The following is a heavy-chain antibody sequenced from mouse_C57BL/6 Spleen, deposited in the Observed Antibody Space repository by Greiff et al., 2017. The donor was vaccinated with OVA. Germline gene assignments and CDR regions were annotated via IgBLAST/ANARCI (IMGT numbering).Heavy chain of an antibody. CDR2: INPGSGGT. CDR1: GYAFTNYL. Sequence: LVESGAELVRPGTSVKVSCKASGYAFTNYLIEWVKQRPGQGLEWIGVINPGSGGTNYNEKFKGKATLTADKSSSTAYMQLSSLTSEDSAVYFCARGITTVVARNWYFDVWGTGTTVTVSS. J-gene: IGHJ1*03. V-gene: IGHV1-54*01. D-gene: IGHD1-1*01. CDR3: ARGITTVVARNWYFDV.